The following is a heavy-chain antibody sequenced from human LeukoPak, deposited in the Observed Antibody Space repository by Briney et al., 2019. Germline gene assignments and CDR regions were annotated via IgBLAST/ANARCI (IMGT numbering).Heavy chain of an antibody. J-gene: IGHJ3*02. Sequence: SETLSLTCTVSGGSISSYYWSWIRQPPGKGLEWIGYIYYSGSTNYNPSLKSRVTISVDTSKNQFSLKLTSVTTEDTAVYFCARYQLVPGYSDAFDIWGQGTLVTVSS. CDR2: IYYSGST. CDR1: GGSISSYY. V-gene: IGHV4-59*01. CDR3: ARYQLVPGYSDAFDI. D-gene: IGHD6-13*01.